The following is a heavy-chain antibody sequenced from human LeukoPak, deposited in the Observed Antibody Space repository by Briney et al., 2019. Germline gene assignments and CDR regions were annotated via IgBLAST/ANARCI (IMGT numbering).Heavy chain of an antibody. CDR3: ARDSSISCFFT. D-gene: IGHD6-13*01. CDR1: GFTFDDYA. V-gene: IGHV4-38-2*01. CDR2: IYYSGST. J-gene: IGHJ5*02. Sequence: GSLRLSCAASGFTFDDYAMHWVRQAPGKGLEWIGTIYYSGSTYYNPSLKSRVTISIDTSKNQFSLKLSSVTAADTAVYYCARDSSISCFFTWGQGTLVTVSS.